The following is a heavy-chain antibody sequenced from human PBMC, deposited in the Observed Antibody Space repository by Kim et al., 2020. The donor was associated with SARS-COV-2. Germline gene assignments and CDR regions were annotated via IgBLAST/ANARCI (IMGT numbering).Heavy chain of an antibody. CDR2: IDPSDSYT. CDR1: GYSFTSYW. V-gene: IGHV5-10-1*01. CDR3: ARHLGRPSYSSGWRPGYYYYYGMDV. Sequence: GESLKISCKGSGYSFTSYWISWVRQMPGKGLEWMGRIDPSDSYTNYSPSFQGHVTISADKSISTAYLQWSSLKASDTAMYYCARHLGRPSYSSGWRPGYYYYYGMDVWGQGTTVTVSS. D-gene: IGHD6-19*01. J-gene: IGHJ6*02.